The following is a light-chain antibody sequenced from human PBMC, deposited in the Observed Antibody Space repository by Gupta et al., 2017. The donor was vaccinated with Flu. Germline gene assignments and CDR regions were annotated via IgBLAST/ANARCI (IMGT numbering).Light chain of an antibody. J-gene: IGKJ1*01. CDR3: QQYYGPWT. V-gene: IGKV1-5*03. CDR1: QTIKNW. Sequence: DFQMTQSPSTLSASVGDRVTITCRASQTIKNWLAWYQQKPGEAPKLLISKASSLKAGVPSRFSGSGSGTEFTLTISSLQPDDFATYYCQQYYGPWTFGLGTKVEIK. CDR2: KAS.